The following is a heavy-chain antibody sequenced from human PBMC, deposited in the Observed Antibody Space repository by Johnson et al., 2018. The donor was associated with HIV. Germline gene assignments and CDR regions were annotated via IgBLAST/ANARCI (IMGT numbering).Heavy chain of an antibody. CDR3: ARSGAASIAARGDAFDI. D-gene: IGHD6-6*01. CDR1: GFTFSSYA. J-gene: IGHJ3*02. V-gene: IGHV3-33*08. Sequence: QVQLVESGGGVVQPGRSLRLSCAASGFTFSSYAMHWVRQAPGKGLEWVAFIRYDGSNKYYADSVKGRFTISRDISKDTLYLQMNSLRAEDTAVYYCARSGAASIAARGDAFDIWGQGTMVTVSS. CDR2: IRYDGSNK.